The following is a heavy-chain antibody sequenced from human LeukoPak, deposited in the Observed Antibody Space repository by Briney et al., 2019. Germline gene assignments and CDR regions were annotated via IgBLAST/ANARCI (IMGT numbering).Heavy chain of an antibody. V-gene: IGHV3-11*04. CDR3: ARGVRRRPDAFDI. CDR2: ISSSDSTI. J-gene: IGHJ3*02. D-gene: IGHD6-25*01. CDR1: GFTFSDYY. Sequence: GGSLRLSCVASGFTFSDYYMSWIRQAPGKGLEWVSYISSSDSTIYYTDSVKGRFTVSRDNAKNSLYLQMNSLRAEDTAMYYCARGVRRRPDAFDIWGQGTMVTVSS.